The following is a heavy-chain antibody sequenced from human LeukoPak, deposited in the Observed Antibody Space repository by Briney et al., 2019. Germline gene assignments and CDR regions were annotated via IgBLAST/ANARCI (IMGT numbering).Heavy chain of an antibody. CDR1: GFPFSSYW. V-gene: IGHV3-74*01. CDR3: ARAPSEIGGYYPEYFRH. CDR2: IKSDGST. J-gene: IGHJ1*01. D-gene: IGHD3-22*01. Sequence: GGSLRLSCAACGFPFSSYWMHWVRHAPGKGLVCVSRIKSDGSTNYADSVKGRFTISRDNAKNTVSLQMNSLRAEDTGVYYCARAPSEIGGYYPEYFRHWGQGTLVTVSS.